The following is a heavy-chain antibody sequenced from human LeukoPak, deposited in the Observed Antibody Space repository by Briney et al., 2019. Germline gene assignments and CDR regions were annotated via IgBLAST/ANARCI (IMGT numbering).Heavy chain of an antibody. CDR3: ARAVSPTAAGTHWFDP. V-gene: IGHV4-34*01. D-gene: IGHD6-13*01. CDR2: INHCGST. Sequence: SETLSLTCAVYGGSFSGYYWSWIRQPPGKGLEWIGEINHCGSTNYNPSLKSRVTISVDTSKNQFSLKLSSVTAADTAVYYCARAVSPTAAGTHWFDPWGQGTLVTVSS. J-gene: IGHJ5*02. CDR1: GGSFSGYY.